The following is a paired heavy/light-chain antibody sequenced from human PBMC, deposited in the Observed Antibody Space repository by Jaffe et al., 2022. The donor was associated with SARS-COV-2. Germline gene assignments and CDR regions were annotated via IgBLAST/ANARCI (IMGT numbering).Heavy chain of an antibody. CDR2: INQDGSEK. D-gene: IGHD5-12*01. J-gene: IGHJ4*02. Sequence: EVQLVESGGGLVQPGGSLRLSCAASRFSFSRFWMSWVRQAPGKGLEWVANINQDGSEKNYVDSVKGRFTISRDNAKNSLYLQMNSLRAEDTAVYYCATHLTLRLFDYWGQGTLVTVSS. CDR3: ATHLTLRLFDY. V-gene: IGHV3-7*01. CDR1: RFSFSRFW.
Light chain of an antibody. Sequence: SYVLTQPPSVSVAPGQTARITCGGNNIGSKSVHWYQQKPGQAPVLVVYDDSDRPSGIPERFSGSNSENTATLTISRVEAGDEADYYCQVWDSSSDLLYVFGTGTKVTVL. CDR2: DDS. CDR1: NIGSKS. CDR3: QVWDSSSDLLYV. J-gene: IGLJ1*01. V-gene: IGLV3-21*02.